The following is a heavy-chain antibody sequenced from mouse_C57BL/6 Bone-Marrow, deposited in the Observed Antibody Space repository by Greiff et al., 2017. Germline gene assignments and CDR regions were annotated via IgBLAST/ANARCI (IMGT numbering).Heavy chain of an antibody. Sequence: EVQLQQSGAELVRPGASVKLSCTASGFNIKDDSMHWVKQRPEQGLEWIGWIDPENCDTEYATKFKGKATITADTSSNTAYLQLSSLTSEDTAIYYCTSFAYWGQGTLVTVSA. CDR1: GFNIKDDS. CDR3: TSFAY. J-gene: IGHJ3*01. V-gene: IGHV14-4*01. CDR2: IDPENCDT.